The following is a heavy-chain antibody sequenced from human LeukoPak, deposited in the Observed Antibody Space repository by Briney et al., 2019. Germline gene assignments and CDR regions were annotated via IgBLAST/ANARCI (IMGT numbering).Heavy chain of an antibody. Sequence: GGSLRLSCVASGITCSDHYMDWVRQAPGKGLERVGRIRNKAKSYTTDYAASVKGRFTISRDDSKNSGYLQMNILKTEDTAVYYCVPHSRGGPDYWGQGTLVTVSS. CDR1: GITCSDHY. V-gene: IGHV3-72*01. D-gene: IGHD3-10*01. J-gene: IGHJ4*02. CDR2: IRNKAKSYTT. CDR3: VPHSRGGPDY.